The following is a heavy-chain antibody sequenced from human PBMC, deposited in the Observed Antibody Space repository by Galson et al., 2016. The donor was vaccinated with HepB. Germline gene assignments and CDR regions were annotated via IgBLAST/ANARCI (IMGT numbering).Heavy chain of an antibody. J-gene: IGHJ6*02. CDR3: ARDRYDYGDYNGMDV. CDR2: ISGSGRTP. V-gene: IGHV3-23*01. Sequence: SLRLSCAASGFDFSRTSFHWVHQAPGKGLEWVSTISGSGRTPYYGDSVKGRLTSSRAQSKNTLYLEMNSLRFEDTAVYYCARDRYDYGDYNGMDVWGQGTTVTVSS. D-gene: IGHD4-17*01. CDR1: GFDFSRTS.